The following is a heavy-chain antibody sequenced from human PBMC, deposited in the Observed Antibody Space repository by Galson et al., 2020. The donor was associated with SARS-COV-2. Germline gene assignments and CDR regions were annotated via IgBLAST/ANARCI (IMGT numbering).Heavy chain of an antibody. Sequence: SETLSLTCTVSGGSISSSSYYWGWIRQPPGKGLEWIGSIYYSGSTYYNPSLKSRVTISVDTSKNQFSLKLSSVTAADTAVYYCARWTDWVTRWGQGTLVTVSS. CDR3: ARWTDWVTR. CDR2: IYYSGST. D-gene: IGHD4-4*01. V-gene: IGHV4-39*01. CDR1: GGSISSSSYY. J-gene: IGHJ4*02.